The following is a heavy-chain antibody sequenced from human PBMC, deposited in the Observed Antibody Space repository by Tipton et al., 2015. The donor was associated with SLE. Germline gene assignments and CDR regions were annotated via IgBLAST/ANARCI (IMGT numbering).Heavy chain of an antibody. V-gene: IGHV4-39*07. CDR1: AGSITSSSYY. J-gene: IGHJ3*02. CDR2: IYHSGST. Sequence: TLSLTCTVSAGSITSSSYYWAWIRQPPGKGLEWIGTIYHSGSTYYNPSLKSRVTISVDMSKNQFSLKLTSVTAADTAVFYCARDGGSHDAFDIWGQGTMVTVSS. CDR3: ARDGGSHDAFDI. D-gene: IGHD3-16*01.